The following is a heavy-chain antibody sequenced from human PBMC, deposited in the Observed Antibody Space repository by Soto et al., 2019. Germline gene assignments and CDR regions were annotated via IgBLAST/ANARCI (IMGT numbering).Heavy chain of an antibody. CDR3: AKDVGQQLVLNYGMDV. CDR1: GFTFRSFG. D-gene: IGHD6-13*01. J-gene: IGHJ6*02. V-gene: IGHV3-30*18. CDR2: VSYDGNHK. Sequence: QVQLVESGGGVIQPGTSLSLSCGSSGFTFRSFGMYWVRQAPGKGLEWVAVVSYDGNHKYYADSVKGRFTVSRDNAKNMLYLIMNSLRGEDTAVYYCAKDVGQQLVLNYGMDVWGQGSTVTVSS.